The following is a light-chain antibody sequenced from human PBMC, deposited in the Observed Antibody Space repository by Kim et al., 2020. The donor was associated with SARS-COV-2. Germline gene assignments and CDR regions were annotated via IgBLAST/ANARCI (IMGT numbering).Light chain of an antibody. CDR3: QKYNSPPRT. CDR2: GAS. J-gene: IGKJ1*01. Sequence: DIQMTQSPSSLSASLGDRVTITCRTSQDISNYLAWYQQKPGKVPKLLIYGASTLQSGVPSRFTGSGSGTDFTLTISSLQPEDGATYYCQKYNSPPRTFGQGTKVDIK. CDR1: QDISNY. V-gene: IGKV1-27*01.